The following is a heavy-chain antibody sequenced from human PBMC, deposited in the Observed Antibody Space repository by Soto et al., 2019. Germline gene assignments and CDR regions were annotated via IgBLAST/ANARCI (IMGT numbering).Heavy chain of an antibody. CDR1: GFTFSSYA. Sequence: PGGSLRLSCAASGFTFSSYAMSWVRQAPGKGLEWVSAISGSGGSTYYADSVKGRFTISRDNSKNTLYLQMNSLRAEDTAVYYCANPGVVDFWSGYLIDDAFDIWGQGTMVTVSS. V-gene: IGHV3-23*01. CDR3: ANPGVVDFWSGYLIDDAFDI. D-gene: IGHD3-3*01. J-gene: IGHJ3*02. CDR2: ISGSGGST.